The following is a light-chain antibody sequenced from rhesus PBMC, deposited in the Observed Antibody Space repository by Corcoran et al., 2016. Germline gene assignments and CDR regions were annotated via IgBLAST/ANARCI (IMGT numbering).Light chain of an antibody. CDR2: KAS. CDR1: QGISSW. CDR3: KQYNSAPYN. J-gene: IGKJ2*01. V-gene: IGKV1-21*01. Sequence: DIQMTQSPSSLSASVGDRVTITCRASQGISSWLAWYQQKPGKAPKLLIYKASRLQSGVPSRFSGSGSRTDFTLTISSLQPVDFSTYYCKQYNSAPYNFGQGTKVEIK.